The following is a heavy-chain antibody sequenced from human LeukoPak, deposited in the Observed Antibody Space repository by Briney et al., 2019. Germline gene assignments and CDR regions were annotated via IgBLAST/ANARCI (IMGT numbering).Heavy chain of an antibody. CDR2: INPNRGGT. CDR3: ARGYCSSTSCLASFFDY. Sequence: ASVKVSCKASGYTFTGYYMHWVRQAPGQGLEWMGWINPNRGGTNYAQKFQGWVTMTRDTSISTAYMELSRLRSDDTAVYYCARGYCSSTSCLASFFDYWGQGNPGHRLL. J-gene: IGHJ4*02. V-gene: IGHV1-2*04. CDR1: GYTFTGYY. D-gene: IGHD2-2*01.